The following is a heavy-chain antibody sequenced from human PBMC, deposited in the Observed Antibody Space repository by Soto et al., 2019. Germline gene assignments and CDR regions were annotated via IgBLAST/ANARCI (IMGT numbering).Heavy chain of an antibody. CDR3: ARVLRLPPYYDILTGIYGMDV. CDR1: GGTFSSYA. CDR2: IIPIFGTA. D-gene: IGHD3-9*01. J-gene: IGHJ6*02. V-gene: IGHV1-69*13. Sequence: SVKVSCKASGGTFSSYAISWVRQAPGQGLEWMGGIIPIFGTANYAQKFQGRVTITADESTSTAYMELSSLRSEDTAVYYCARVLRLPPYYDILTGIYGMDVWGQGTTVTV.